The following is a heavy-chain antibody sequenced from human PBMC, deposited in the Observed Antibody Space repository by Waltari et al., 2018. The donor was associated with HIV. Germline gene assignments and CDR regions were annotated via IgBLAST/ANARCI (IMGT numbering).Heavy chain of an antibody. Sequence: EVQLVESGGGLVQPGGSLRLSGEASGFTFSSYWMHWVRQAPGKGLVWVSRINSDGSSTSYADSVKGRFTISRDNAKNTLYLQMNSLRAEDTAVYYCARGGGLLGAFDIWGQGTMVTVSS. J-gene: IGHJ3*02. D-gene: IGHD2-15*01. CDR3: ARGGGLLGAFDI. V-gene: IGHV3-74*01. CDR1: GFTFSSYW. CDR2: INSDGSST.